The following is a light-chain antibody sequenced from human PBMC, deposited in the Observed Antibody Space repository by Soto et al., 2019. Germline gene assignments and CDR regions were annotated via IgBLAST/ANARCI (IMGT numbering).Light chain of an antibody. V-gene: IGKV3-20*01. J-gene: IGKJ1*01. CDR1: QSVSNNY. CDR3: QQYGSSGT. Sequence: ILLTQSPCTLALSPGERATLSCRASQSVSNNYLAWYQQKPGHAPSLLIYGASNRATGIPDRLSGSGSGTDFTLTISRPDPEDFAVYYCQQYGSSGTFGQGTKVDIK. CDR2: GAS.